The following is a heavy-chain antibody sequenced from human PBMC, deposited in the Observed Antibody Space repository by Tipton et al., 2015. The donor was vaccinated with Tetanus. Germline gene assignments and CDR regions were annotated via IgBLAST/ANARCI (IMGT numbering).Heavy chain of an antibody. CDR3: ARDRSGGALVGATRPSPNDAFDI. Sequence: TLSLTCTVSGGSISSYYWSWIRQPPGKGLEWIGYIYYSGSTNYNPSLKSRVTISVDTSKNQFSLKLSSVTAADTAVYYCARDRSGGALVGATRPSPNDAFDIWGQGTMVTVSS. CDR1: GGSISSYY. CDR2: IYYSGST. J-gene: IGHJ3*02. V-gene: IGHV4-59*01. D-gene: IGHD1-26*01.